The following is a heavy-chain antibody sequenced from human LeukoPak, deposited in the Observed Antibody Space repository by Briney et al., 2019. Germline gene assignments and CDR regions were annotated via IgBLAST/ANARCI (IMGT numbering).Heavy chain of an antibody. D-gene: IGHD5-18*01. CDR1: GFTFSSYW. CDR2: IKQGGSEK. J-gene: IGHJ4*02. V-gene: IGHV3-7*01. Sequence: PGGSLRLSCAASGFTFSSYWMSWVRQAPGKGLEWVANIKQGGSEKYYVDSVKGRFTISRDNAKNSLYLQMNSLRAEDTAVYYCARTSGYSYGSLGYWGQGTLVTVSS. CDR3: ARTSGYSYGSLGY.